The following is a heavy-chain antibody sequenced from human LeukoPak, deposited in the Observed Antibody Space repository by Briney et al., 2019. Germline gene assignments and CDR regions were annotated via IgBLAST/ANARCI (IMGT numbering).Heavy chain of an antibody. V-gene: IGHV4-59*01. Sequence: PETLSLTSTVSGGSISSYYWSWIRQPPGKGLGWIGYIYYSGSTNYNPSLKRRVTISVDTAKNQFSLKLRSVTAADTAVYYWARGNIAAAGTYYFDYWGQGTLVTVSS. CDR1: GGSISSYY. CDR3: ARGNIAAAGTYYFDY. D-gene: IGHD6-13*01. J-gene: IGHJ4*02. CDR2: IYYSGST.